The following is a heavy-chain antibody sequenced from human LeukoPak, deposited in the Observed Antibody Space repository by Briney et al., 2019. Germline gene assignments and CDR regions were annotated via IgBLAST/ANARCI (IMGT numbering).Heavy chain of an antibody. Sequence: GRSLRLSCAASGFTLSSHGMHWVRQAPGKGLEWVAVISYDGSNKYYADSVKGRFTISRDNSKNTLYLQMNSLRAEDTAVYYCAKDAPPRYYYDSSGLATTNWFDPWGQGTLVTVSS. CDR3: AKDAPPRYYYDSSGLATTNWFDP. CDR2: ISYDGSNK. J-gene: IGHJ5*02. D-gene: IGHD3-22*01. V-gene: IGHV3-30*18. CDR1: GFTLSSHG.